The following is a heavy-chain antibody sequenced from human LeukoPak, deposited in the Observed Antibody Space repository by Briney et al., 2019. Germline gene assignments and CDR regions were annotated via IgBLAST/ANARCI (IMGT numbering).Heavy chain of an antibody. V-gene: IGHV3-23*01. CDR2: ISGSGGST. CDR3: AKEGGGGIWSGYNNYYYYGMDA. D-gene: IGHD3-3*01. J-gene: IGHJ6*02. Sequence: GGSLRLSCAASGFTFSSYAMSWVRQAPGKGLEWVSAISGSGGSTYYADSVKGRFTISRDNSKNTLYLQMNSLRAEDTAVYYCAKEGGGGIWSGYNNYYYYGMDAWGQGTTVTVSS. CDR1: GFTFSSYA.